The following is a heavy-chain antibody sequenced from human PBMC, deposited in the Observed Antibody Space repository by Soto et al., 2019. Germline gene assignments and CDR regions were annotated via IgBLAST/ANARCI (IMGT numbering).Heavy chain of an antibody. V-gene: IGHV3-30-3*01. D-gene: IGHD4-17*01. CDR3: ARHVASTVTTSDWFDP. Sequence: GGSLRLSCGASGFTFSSHAMHWVRQAPGKGLEWVAIISYDGTTIYYADSVKGRFTVSRDNSRNTLFLQMGSLRVDDTAVYFCARHVASTVTTSDWFDPWGQGTLVTVSS. J-gene: IGHJ5*02. CDR1: GFTFSSHA. CDR2: ISYDGTTI.